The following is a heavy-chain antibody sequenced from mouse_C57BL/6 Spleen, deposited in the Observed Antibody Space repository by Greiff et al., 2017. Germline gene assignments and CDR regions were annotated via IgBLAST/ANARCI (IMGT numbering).Heavy chain of an antibody. Sequence: LMESGPELVKPGASVKISCKASGYSFTDYNMNWVKQSNGKSLEWIGVINPNYGTTSYNQKFKGKATLTVDQSSSTAYMQLNSLTSEDSAVYYCARSLYYDYAYYAMDYWGQGTSVTVSS. CDR1: GYSFTDYN. D-gene: IGHD2-4*01. V-gene: IGHV1-39*01. CDR3: ARSLYYDYAYYAMDY. CDR2: INPNYGTT. J-gene: IGHJ4*01.